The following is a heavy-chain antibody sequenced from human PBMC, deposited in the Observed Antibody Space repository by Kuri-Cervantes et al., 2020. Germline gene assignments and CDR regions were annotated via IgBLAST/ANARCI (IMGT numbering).Heavy chain of an antibody. Sequence: GGSLRLSCAASGFTFSSYSMHWVRQAPGKGLEWMAVISYDGTNEFYADSVKGRLTISRDNSKNTLYLQMNSLRREDTAVYYCAKENFDWLLYIDFWGQGTLVTVSS. CDR3: AKENFDWLLYIDF. J-gene: IGHJ4*02. V-gene: IGHV3-30*18. D-gene: IGHD3-9*01. CDR1: GFTFSSYS. CDR2: ISYDGTNE.